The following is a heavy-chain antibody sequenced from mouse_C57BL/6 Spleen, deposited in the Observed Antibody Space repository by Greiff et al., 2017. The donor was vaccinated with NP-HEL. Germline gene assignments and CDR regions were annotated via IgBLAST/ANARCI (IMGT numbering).Heavy chain of an antibody. CDR2: ISSGGDYI. CDR1: GFTFSSYA. V-gene: IGHV5-9-1*02. J-gene: IGHJ1*03. Sequence: EVMLVESGEGLVKPGGSLKLSCAASGFTFSSYAMSWVRQTPEKRLEWVAYISSGGDYIYSADTVKGRFTISRDNASNTLYLQMSSLKSEDTAMYYCTRETITTVVATEYFDVWGTGTTVTVSS. CDR3: TRETITTVVATEYFDV. D-gene: IGHD1-1*01.